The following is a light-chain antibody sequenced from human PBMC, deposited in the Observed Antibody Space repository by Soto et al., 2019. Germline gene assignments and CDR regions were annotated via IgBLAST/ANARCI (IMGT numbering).Light chain of an antibody. V-gene: IGLV2-14*03. Sequence: QSALTQPASVSGSPGQSITISCTGTSSDIGSYNYVSWYQQHPGKAPKLIIYDVSNRPSGVSDRFSGSKSGNTASLTISGLQAEDEADYYCSSDIITVPYVFGTGTKVTVL. CDR3: SSDIITVPYV. CDR2: DVS. CDR1: SSDIGSYNY. J-gene: IGLJ1*01.